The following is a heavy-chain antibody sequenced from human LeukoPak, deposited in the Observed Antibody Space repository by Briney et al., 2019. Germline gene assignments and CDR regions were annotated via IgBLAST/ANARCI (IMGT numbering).Heavy chain of an antibody. D-gene: IGHD5-18*01. CDR3: AMGYKSAYSWDY. CDR2: INTDGSAA. CDR1: GFTFNTYW. J-gene: IGHJ4*02. Sequence: PGGSLRLSCAASGFTFNTYWMHWVRQAPGKGLVWVSRINTDGSAAAYADSVKGRFTISRDNARNALYLQLNSLTAEDTAVYYCAMGYKSAYSWDYWGQGTLVTVSS. V-gene: IGHV3-74*01.